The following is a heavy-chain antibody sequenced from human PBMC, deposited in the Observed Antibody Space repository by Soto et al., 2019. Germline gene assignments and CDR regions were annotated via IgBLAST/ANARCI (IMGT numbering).Heavy chain of an antibody. J-gene: IGHJ4*02. CDR2: IYTSGST. Sequence: SETLSLTCAVYGGSFSSYYWSWIRQPAGKGLEWIGRIYTSGSTNYNPSLKSRVTMSVDTPKNQFSLKLSSVTAADTAVYYCARVTTGSSWYRGYYFDYWGQGTLVTVSS. CDR3: ARVTTGSSWYRGYYFDY. D-gene: IGHD6-13*01. CDR1: GGSFSSYY. V-gene: IGHV4-59*10.